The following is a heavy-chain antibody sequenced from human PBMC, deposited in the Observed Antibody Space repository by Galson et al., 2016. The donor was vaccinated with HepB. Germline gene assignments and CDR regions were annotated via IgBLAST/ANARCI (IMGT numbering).Heavy chain of an antibody. CDR2: IGSKSNTI. V-gene: IGHV3-48*02. D-gene: IGHD4-17*01. CDR1: GFTFSSSS. CDR3: ARGFNYGDYLLDY. Sequence: SLRLSCAASGFTFSSSSMNWVRQAPGKGLEWVSYIGSKSNTIYYADSVKGRFTVSRDNANNSLYLQMNSLRDEDTAVYYCARGFNYGDYLLDYWGQGTLVTVSS. J-gene: IGHJ4*02.